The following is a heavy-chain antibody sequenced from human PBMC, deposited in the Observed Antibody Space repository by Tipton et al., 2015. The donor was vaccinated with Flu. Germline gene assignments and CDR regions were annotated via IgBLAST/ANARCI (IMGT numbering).Heavy chain of an antibody. V-gene: IGHV4-4*07. CDR1: GGSISSYY. Sequence: TLSLTCTVSGGSISSYYWSWIRQPAGKGLEWIGRIYTSGSTNYNPSLKSRVTMSVDTSISTAYMELSRLRSDDTAVYYCARDSVVGATVDWGQGTLVTVSS. CDR3: ARDSVVGATVD. J-gene: IGHJ4*02. CDR2: IYTSGST. D-gene: IGHD1-26*01.